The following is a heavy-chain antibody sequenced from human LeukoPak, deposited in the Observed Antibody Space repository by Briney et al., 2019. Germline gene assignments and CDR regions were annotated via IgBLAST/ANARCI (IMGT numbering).Heavy chain of an antibody. Sequence: GGSLRLSCAASGFTFSSYAMSWVRQAPGKGLEWVSSISSSGSYIYYADSVKGRFTISRDNAKNSLYLQMNSLRAEDTAVYYCAREGARMVRGVTYYDYYGMDVWGQGTTVTVSS. CDR2: ISSSGSYI. J-gene: IGHJ6*02. V-gene: IGHV3-21*06. D-gene: IGHD3-10*01. CDR1: GFTFSSYA. CDR3: AREGARMVRGVTYYDYYGMDV.